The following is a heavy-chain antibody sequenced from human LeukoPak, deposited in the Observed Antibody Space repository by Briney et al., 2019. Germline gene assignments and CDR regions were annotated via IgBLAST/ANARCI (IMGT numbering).Heavy chain of an antibody. D-gene: IGHD3-22*01. CDR3: AREPRTYYYDSSGYFYAYYFDY. V-gene: IGHV3-30-3*01. CDR2: ISYDGSNK. J-gene: IGHJ4*02. Sequence: GGSLRLSCAASGFTFSSYAMHWVRQAPGKGLEWVAVISYDGSNKYYADSVKGRFTISRDNSKNTLYLQMNSLRAEDTAVYYCAREPRTYYYDSSGYFYAYYFDYWGQGTLVTVSS. CDR1: GFTFSSYA.